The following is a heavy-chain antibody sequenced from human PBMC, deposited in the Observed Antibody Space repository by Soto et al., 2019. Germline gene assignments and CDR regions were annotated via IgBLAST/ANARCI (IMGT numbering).Heavy chain of an antibody. Sequence: PGGSLRLSCAASGFSFSDYTMNWVRQAPGKGLEWVSAISSSSSDYTFYADSVRGRFTISRDNAKKSLYLQMNSLRAEDTAVYYCSRFDYGDYFVDYWGQGTLVTVSS. CDR2: ISSSSSDYT. CDR1: GFSFSDYT. CDR3: SRFDYGDYFVDY. D-gene: IGHD4-17*01. J-gene: IGHJ4*02. V-gene: IGHV3-21*01.